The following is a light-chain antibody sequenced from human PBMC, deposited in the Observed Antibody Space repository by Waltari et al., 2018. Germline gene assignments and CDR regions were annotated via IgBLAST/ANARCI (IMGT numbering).Light chain of an antibody. CDR2: DNT. J-gene: IGLJ2*01. Sequence: QSVLTQPPSVSGAPGPRVLLPCTGSMPNLGGGYAFTWHQQLPGTAPKVLIYDNTKRPSGVPDRFSGSKSGASASLAITGLRPEDEADYYCQSYDTTFVVFGAGTKLTVL. CDR1: MPNLGGGYA. V-gene: IGLV1-40*01. CDR3: QSYDTTFVV.